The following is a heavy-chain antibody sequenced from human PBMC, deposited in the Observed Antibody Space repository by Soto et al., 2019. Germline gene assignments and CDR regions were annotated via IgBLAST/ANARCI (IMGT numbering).Heavy chain of an antibody. Sequence: GGSLRLSCAASGFTFSGSAMHWVRQASGKGLEWVGRIRSKANSYATAYAASVKGRFTISRDDSKNTAYLQMNSLKTEDTAVYYCTSIAVAGTSEGGYYYYGMDVWGQGTTVTVSS. CDR1: GFTFSGSA. CDR2: IRSKANSYAT. V-gene: IGHV3-73*01. J-gene: IGHJ6*02. D-gene: IGHD6-19*01. CDR3: TSIAVAGTSEGGYYYYGMDV.